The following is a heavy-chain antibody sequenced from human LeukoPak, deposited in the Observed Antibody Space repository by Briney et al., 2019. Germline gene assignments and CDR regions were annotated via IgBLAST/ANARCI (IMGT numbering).Heavy chain of an antibody. CDR1: GFTFSSYG. CDR2: IRYDGSIQ. Sequence: GGSLRLSCAASGFTFSSYGMHWVRQAPGKGLEWVAFIRYDGSIQYHADSVKGRFTISRDNSKNTLYLQMGSLRAEDMAVYYCARDALVATAYYYYYYMDVWGKGTTVTVSS. D-gene: IGHD5-12*01. J-gene: IGHJ6*03. CDR3: ARDALVATAYYYYYYMDV. V-gene: IGHV3-30*02.